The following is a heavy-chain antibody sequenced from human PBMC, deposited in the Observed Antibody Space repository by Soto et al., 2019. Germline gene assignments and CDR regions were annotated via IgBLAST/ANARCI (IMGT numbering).Heavy chain of an antibody. D-gene: IGHD1-1*01. CDR2: INPNSGGT. V-gene: IGHV1-2*02. Sequence: ASVKVSCKASGDTFSSYYIRWVRQAPGQGLEWMGWINPNSGGTKYAPKFQGGVTMTRDTSITTAYMELSRLRSGDTAVYYCAREPATAKPEGVDFWGQGTLVTVSS. J-gene: IGHJ4*02. CDR1: GDTFSSYY. CDR3: AREPATAKPEGVDF.